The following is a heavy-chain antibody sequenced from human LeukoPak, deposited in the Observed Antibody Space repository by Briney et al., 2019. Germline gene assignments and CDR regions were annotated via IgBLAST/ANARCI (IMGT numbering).Heavy chain of an antibody. V-gene: IGHV3-30*18. D-gene: IGHD6-19*01. Sequence: PGGSLRLSCAASGFTFSSYGMHWVRQAPGKGLEWVAVISYDGSNKYYADSVKGRFTISRDNSKNTLYLQMNSLRAEDTAVYYCAKEIGRRAVAGTYYYGMDVWGQGTTVTVSS. CDR1: GFTFSSYG. J-gene: IGHJ6*02. CDR3: AKEIGRRAVAGTYYYGMDV. CDR2: ISYDGSNK.